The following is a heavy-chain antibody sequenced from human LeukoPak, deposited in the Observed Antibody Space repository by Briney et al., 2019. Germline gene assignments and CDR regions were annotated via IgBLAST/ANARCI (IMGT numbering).Heavy chain of an antibody. CDR1: GGSISSSDYY. D-gene: IGHD2-2*02. V-gene: IGHV4-39*01. J-gene: IGHJ4*02. Sequence: SETLSLTCTVSGGSISSSDYYWGWIRQPPGTGLEWIGNIYYTGNTYYSPSLKSRVTISVDTSKNQFSLRLSSVTAADTAMYYCARAGRYCSGTSCYNFDYWGQGTLVTVSS. CDR2: IYYTGNT. CDR3: ARAGRYCSGTSCYNFDY.